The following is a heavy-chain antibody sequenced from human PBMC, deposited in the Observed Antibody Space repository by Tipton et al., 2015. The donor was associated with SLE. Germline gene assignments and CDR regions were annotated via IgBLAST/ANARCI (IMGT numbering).Heavy chain of an antibody. CDR2: VDYNVRT. J-gene: IGHJ3*01. D-gene: IGHD6-6*01. CDR1: GGSFSGYY. V-gene: IGHV4-34*09. Sequence: TLSLTCAVYGGSFSGYYWSWIRQHPGKGLEWIGTVDYNVRTYYNPSRKSRMNMSLDTSKNQLSLNLSSMTAADAAVYFCARAGGNSLALHVWGQGTMVTVSS. CDR3: ARAGGNSLALHV.